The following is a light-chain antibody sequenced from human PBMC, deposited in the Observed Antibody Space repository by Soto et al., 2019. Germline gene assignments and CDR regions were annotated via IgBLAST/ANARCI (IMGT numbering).Light chain of an antibody. CDR3: QQYGGSPRT. V-gene: IGKV3-20*01. CDR2: GAS. CDR1: QSVTSNY. J-gene: IGKJ1*01. Sequence: EIVLTQSPATLSLSPGERATLSCRASQSVTSNYLAWYQQKPGQAPRLLIYGASSRATGIPDRFSGSGSGTDFTLTISRLETEDVAVYYCQQYGGSPRTFGQGTKVEIK.